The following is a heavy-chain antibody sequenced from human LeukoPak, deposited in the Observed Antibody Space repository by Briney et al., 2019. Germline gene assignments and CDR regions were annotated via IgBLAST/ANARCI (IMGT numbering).Heavy chain of an antibody. Sequence: GGSLRLSCAASGFTFSDYNMRWIRQAPGKGLEWVSSISRSGSTKYYADSVKGRFTISRDNAKNSLFLQMNSLKTEDTAVYYCWSGLDYWGQGILVTVSS. D-gene: IGHD3/OR15-3a*01. CDR1: GFTFSDYN. CDR2: ISRSGSTK. J-gene: IGHJ4*02. CDR3: WSGLDY. V-gene: IGHV3-11*01.